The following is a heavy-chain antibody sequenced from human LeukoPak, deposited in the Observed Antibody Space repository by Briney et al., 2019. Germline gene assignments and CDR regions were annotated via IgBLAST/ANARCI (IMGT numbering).Heavy chain of an antibody. V-gene: IGHV4-59*11. Sequence: SETLSLTCTVSGGSISSHYWSWIRQPPGKGLEWIGYIYYSGSTNYNPSLKSRVTISVDTSKNQFSLKLSSVTAADTAVYYCARALYSGSYSGYYYYYYMDVWGQGTLVTVSS. D-gene: IGHD1-26*01. CDR2: IYYSGST. CDR1: GGSISSHY. CDR3: ARALYSGSYSGYYYYYYMDV. J-gene: IGHJ6*03.